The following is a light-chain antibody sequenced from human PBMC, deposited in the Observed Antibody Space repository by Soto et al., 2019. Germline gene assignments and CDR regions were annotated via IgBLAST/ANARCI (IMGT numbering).Light chain of an antibody. CDR2: DAS. CDR3: AQRVWPGT. Sequence: EIVLTQSPATLSLSPGERATLSCRASQSVSSQLAWYQHKPGQAPRLLIYDASNRATGIPDRFRGSGSGTDFTLTISSLEPEDFAVYYCAQRVWPGTGGQGTKVDIK. V-gene: IGKV3-11*01. J-gene: IGKJ1*01. CDR1: QSVSSQ.